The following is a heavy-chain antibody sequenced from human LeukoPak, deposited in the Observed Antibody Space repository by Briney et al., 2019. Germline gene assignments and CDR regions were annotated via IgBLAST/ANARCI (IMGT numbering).Heavy chain of an antibody. CDR1: GFTFSRYW. J-gene: IGHJ3*02. D-gene: IGHD6-25*01. V-gene: IGHV3-7*01. CDR2: IRQDGSEK. Sequence: GGSLRLSCAASGFTFSRYWMSWVRQAPGKGLERVANIRQDGSEKHYLDSVKGRITISRDNAKNSLYLQMNSLRVEDTAVYFCARWGSELPDDAFDIWGQGTMVTVSS. CDR3: ARWGSELPDDAFDI.